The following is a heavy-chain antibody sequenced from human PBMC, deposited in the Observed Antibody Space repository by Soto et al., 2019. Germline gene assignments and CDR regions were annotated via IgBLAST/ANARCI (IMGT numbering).Heavy chain of an antibody. J-gene: IGHJ4*02. V-gene: IGHV4-39*01. CDR2: IYYSGST. CDR1: GGSISSSSYY. Sequence: SETLSLTCTVSGGSISSSSYYWGRIRQPPGKGLEWIGSIYYSGSTYYNPSLKSRVTISVDTSKNQFSLKLSSVTAADTAVYYCARLAYYDSSGYFDYWGQGTLVTVSS. D-gene: IGHD3-22*01. CDR3: ARLAYYDSSGYFDY.